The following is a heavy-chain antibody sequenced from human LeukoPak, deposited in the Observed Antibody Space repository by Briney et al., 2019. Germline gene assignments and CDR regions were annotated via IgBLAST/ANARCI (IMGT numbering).Heavy chain of an antibody. CDR3: AKASADDTYYFDY. V-gene: IGHV3-23*01. J-gene: IGHJ4*02. CDR1: GFTFSSYA. Sequence: GGSLRLSCAASGFTFSSYAMTWVRQAPGKGLEWVSAIRDSGGNTYYADSVKGRFTISRDNSKNTLYLQMSSLRAEDSAVYSRAKASADDTYYFDYWGQGTLVTVSS. CDR2: IRDSGGNT. D-gene: IGHD3-22*01.